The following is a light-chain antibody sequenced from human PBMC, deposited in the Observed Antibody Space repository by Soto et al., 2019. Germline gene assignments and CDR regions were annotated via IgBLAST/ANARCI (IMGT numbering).Light chain of an antibody. CDR2: EVN. J-gene: IGLJ1*01. Sequence: QSALTQPASVSGSPGQSITISCTGTSSDVGGYNYVSWYQQHPGKAPKLMIYEVNNRPSGVSNRFSGSKSGNTASLTISGLRAEDEGDYYCSSYTDSSTLGVFGTGTKVTVL. CDR3: SSYTDSSTLGV. CDR1: SSDVGGYNY. V-gene: IGLV2-14*01.